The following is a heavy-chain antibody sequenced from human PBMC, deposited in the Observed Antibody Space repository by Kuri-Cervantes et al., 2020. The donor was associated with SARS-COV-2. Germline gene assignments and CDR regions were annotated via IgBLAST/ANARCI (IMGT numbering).Heavy chain of an antibody. Sequence: ASVKVSCKASGYTFTSYGISWVRQAPGQGLEWMGWISAYNGNTNYAQKLQGRVTMTTDTSTSTAYMELRSLRSDDTAVYYCARDGGLERRGIAAAGIGYFDYWGQGTLVTSPQ. D-gene: IGHD6-13*01. CDR1: GYTFTSYG. J-gene: IGHJ4*02. V-gene: IGHV1-18*01. CDR2: ISAYNGNT. CDR3: ARDGGLERRGIAAAGIGYFDY.